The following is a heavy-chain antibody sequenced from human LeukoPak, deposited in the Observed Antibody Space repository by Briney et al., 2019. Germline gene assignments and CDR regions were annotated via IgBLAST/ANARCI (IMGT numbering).Heavy chain of an antibody. Sequence: SETLSLTCAVSGYSISSGYYWGWIRQPPGKGLEWVGSIYHSGSTNYNPSLKSRVTISVDTSKNQFSLKLSSVTAADTAVYYCARGRWGYYDSSGYPFDYWGQGTLVTVSS. CDR3: ARGRWGYYDSSGYPFDY. V-gene: IGHV4-38-2*01. CDR2: IYHSGST. J-gene: IGHJ4*02. D-gene: IGHD3-22*01. CDR1: GYSISSGYY.